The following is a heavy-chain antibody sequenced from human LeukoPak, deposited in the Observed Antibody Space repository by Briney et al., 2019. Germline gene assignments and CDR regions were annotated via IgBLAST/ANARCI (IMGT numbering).Heavy chain of an antibody. CDR1: GFTFGAYT. J-gene: IGHJ4*02. D-gene: IGHD2-21*01. V-gene: IGHV3-21*01. CDR2: IFSRSESI. Sequence: PGGSLRLSCAASGFTFGAYTINWVRQAPGKGLEWVSCIFSRSESILYADSVKGRFTISRDNAKNSLYLQMDSLRVEDTAVYYCAKSVDSIVTLFDYWGQGTLVAVSS. CDR3: AKSVDSIVTLFDY.